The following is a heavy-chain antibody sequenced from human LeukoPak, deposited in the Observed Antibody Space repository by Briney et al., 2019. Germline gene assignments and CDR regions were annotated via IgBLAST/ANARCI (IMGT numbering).Heavy chain of an antibody. Sequence: SETLSLTCSVSGGSISSSSYHWGWIRQSPGKGLEWIRSIYYSGSAYYNPSLKSRLTISVDTSKNQFSLKLNSVTAADTAVYYCARCISMVRGVIRPPDYWGQGTLVTVSS. D-gene: IGHD3-10*01. J-gene: IGHJ4*02. V-gene: IGHV4-39*01. CDR3: ARCISMVRGVIRPPDY. CDR1: GGSISSSSYH. CDR2: IYYSGSA.